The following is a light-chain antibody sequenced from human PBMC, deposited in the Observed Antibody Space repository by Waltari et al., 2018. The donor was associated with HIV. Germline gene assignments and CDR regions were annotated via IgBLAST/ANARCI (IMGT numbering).Light chain of an antibody. J-gene: IGLJ3*02. CDR1: SSDVGGYKY. Sequence: QSALTQPPSASGSPGQSVTISCTGTSSDVGGYKYVSWYQQHLGRAPKLIIYEVTKRPSGGPERFFGSKSGNTASLAVSGRQADDEADYCGSSYAASSNLVVGGGTKLTVL. CDR2: EVT. CDR3: SSYAASSNLV. V-gene: IGLV2-8*01.